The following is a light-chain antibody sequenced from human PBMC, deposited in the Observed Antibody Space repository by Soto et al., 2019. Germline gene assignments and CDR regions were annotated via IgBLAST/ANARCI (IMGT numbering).Light chain of an antibody. Sequence: EIMLKHSPATLSLSPCEKATLSCRASQSVNGLLGWYQQRPGQAPRLLISDASKRATGIPARFSGSGFETDFTLTISSLEPEDFAVYYCQQRISWPLTFGGGTKVDI. CDR3: QQRISWPLT. CDR1: QSVNGL. CDR2: DAS. J-gene: IGKJ4*01. V-gene: IGKV3-11*01.